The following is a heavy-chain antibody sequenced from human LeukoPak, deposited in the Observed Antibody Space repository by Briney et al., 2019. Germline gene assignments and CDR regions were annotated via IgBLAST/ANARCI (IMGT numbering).Heavy chain of an antibody. CDR1: GFTFSSSS. CDR3: ASGDPYTPRLHY. J-gene: IGHJ4*02. Sequence: PGGSLRLSCAASGFTFSSSSMNWVRQAPGKGREWVSYISSSSTIHSADSVEGRFTISRDNAKNSLYLQMNSLRDEDTAVYYCASGDPYTPRLHYWGQGTLVTVSS. CDR2: ISSSSTI. D-gene: IGHD3-10*01. V-gene: IGHV3-48*02.